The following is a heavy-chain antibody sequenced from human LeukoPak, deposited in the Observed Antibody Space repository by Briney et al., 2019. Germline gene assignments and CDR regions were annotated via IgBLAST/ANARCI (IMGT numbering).Heavy chain of an antibody. CDR1: GFTFSSYA. Sequence: PGGSLRLSCAASGFTFSSYAMSWVRQAPGKGLEWVSAISGSCGSTYYADSVKARFNISRDNSKNTLYLQMNSLRAEDTAVYYCASPSYDFWSGYPSDLDYWGQGTLVTVSS. CDR3: ASPSYDFWSGYPSDLDY. J-gene: IGHJ4*02. CDR2: ISGSCGST. V-gene: IGHV3-23*01. D-gene: IGHD3-3*01.